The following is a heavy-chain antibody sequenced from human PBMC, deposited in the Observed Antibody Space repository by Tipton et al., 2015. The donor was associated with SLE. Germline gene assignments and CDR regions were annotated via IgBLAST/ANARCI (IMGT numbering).Heavy chain of an antibody. V-gene: IGHV4-34*01. CDR1: GGSFSGYY. CDR2: INHSGST. Sequence: GSLRLSCAVYGGSFSGYYWSWIRQPPGKGLEWIGEINHSGSTNYNPSLKSRVTISLDTSKNQVSLRLTSLTAADTAVYYCAREAVDKDGALDIWGQGTTVIVSS. CDR3: AREAVDKDGALDI. J-gene: IGHJ3*02. D-gene: IGHD5-24*01.